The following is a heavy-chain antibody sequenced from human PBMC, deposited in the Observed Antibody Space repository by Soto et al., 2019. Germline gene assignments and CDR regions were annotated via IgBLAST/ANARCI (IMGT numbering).Heavy chain of an antibody. CDR3: TRGLSWDSSGWIFDY. CDR1: GFTFGDYA. V-gene: IGHV3-49*03. CDR2: IRSKAYGGTT. J-gene: IGHJ4*02. D-gene: IGHD6-19*01. Sequence: PGGSLRLSCTASGFTFGDYAMSWFRQAPGKGLEWVGFIRSKAYGGTTEYAASVKGRFTISRDDSKSIAYLQMNSLKTEDTAVYXCTRGLSWDSSGWIFDYWGQGTLVTVSS.